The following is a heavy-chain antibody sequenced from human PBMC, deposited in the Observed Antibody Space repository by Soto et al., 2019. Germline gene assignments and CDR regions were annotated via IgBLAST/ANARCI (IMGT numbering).Heavy chain of an antibody. J-gene: IGHJ4*02. CDR1: GYTFTSYS. V-gene: IGHV1-18*01. D-gene: IGHD3-9*01. CDR3: ARDLRHFDWLEEPFDY. Sequence: AASVKVSCKASGYTFTSYSIGWVRQAPGQGLEWMGWISAYNGNTNYAQKLQGRVTMTTDTSTSTAYMELRSLRSDDTAVYCCARDLRHFDWLEEPFDYWGQGTLVTVS. CDR2: ISAYNGNT.